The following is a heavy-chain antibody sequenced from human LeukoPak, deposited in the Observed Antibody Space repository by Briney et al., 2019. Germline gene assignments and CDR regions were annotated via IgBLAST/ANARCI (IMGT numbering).Heavy chain of an antibody. CDR1: GFTFSSYG. Sequence: GGSLRLSCAASGFTFSSYGMHWVRQAPGKGLEWVAVISYDGSNKYYADSVKGRFTISRDNSKNTLYLQMNSLRAEDTAVYYCARDSDYDSSGHANAFDIWGQGTMVTVSS. V-gene: IGHV3-30*03. D-gene: IGHD3-22*01. CDR2: ISYDGSNK. CDR3: ARDSDYDSSGHANAFDI. J-gene: IGHJ3*02.